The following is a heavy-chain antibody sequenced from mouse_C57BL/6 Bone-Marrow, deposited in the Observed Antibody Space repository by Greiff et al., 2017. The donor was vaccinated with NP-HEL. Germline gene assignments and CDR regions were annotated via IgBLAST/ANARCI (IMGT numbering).Heavy chain of an antibody. J-gene: IGHJ2*01. CDR1: GFTFSSYT. Sequence: EVKLMESGGGLVKPGGSLKLSCAASGFTFSSYTMSWVRQTPEKRLEWVATISGGGGNTYYPDSVKGRFTISRDNAKNTLYLQMSSLRSEDTALYYCAVYYGNSEFDYWGQGTTHTVSS. CDR2: ISGGGGNT. D-gene: IGHD2-1*01. CDR3: AVYYGNSEFDY. V-gene: IGHV5-9*01.